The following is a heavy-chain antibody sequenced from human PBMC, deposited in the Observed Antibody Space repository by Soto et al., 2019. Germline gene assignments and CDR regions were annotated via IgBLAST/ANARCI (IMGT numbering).Heavy chain of an antibody. CDR2: IKPDGSEK. D-gene: IGHD3-3*01. CDR3: ARELSWSGRDY. CDR1: GFSSNNHF. J-gene: IGHJ4*02. Sequence: EVQLVESGGGLVQPGGSLRLSCAASGFSSNNHFMSWVRQAPGKGLEWVANIKPDGSEKNYVDPVKGRFTISRDNAKNSLYLQMNSLRAEDTAVYYCARELSWSGRDYWGQGTLVTVSS. V-gene: IGHV3-7*01.